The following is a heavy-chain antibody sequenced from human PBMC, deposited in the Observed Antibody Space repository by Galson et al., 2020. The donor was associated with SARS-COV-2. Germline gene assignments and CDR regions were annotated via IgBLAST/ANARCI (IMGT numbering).Heavy chain of an antibody. J-gene: IGHJ4*02. V-gene: IGHV3-21*01. CDR2: ISSSSSYI. Sequence: GGSLSLSCAASGLTFSSYSMKWVRQAPGKGLEWVSSISSSSSYIYYADSVKGRFTISRDNAKNSLYLQMNSLRAEDTAVYYCARDRGLPPHYDSSCYDFDYWGQGTLVTVSS. CDR1: GLTFSSYS. D-gene: IGHD3-22*01. CDR3: ARDRGLPPHYDSSCYDFDY.